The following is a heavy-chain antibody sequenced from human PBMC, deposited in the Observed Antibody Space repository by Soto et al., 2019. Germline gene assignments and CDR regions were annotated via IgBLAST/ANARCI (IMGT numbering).Heavy chain of an antibody. J-gene: IGHJ6*02. CDR3: ARERVAAALYYARYYYYGMDV. D-gene: IGHD6-25*01. CDR1: GYTFTGYY. Sequence: ASVKVSCKASGYTFTGYYMHWVRQAPGQGLEWMGWINPNSGGTNYAQKFQGWVTMTRDTSISTAYMELSRLRSDDTAAYYCARERVAAALYYARYYYYGMDVWGQGTTVTVSS. V-gene: IGHV1-2*04. CDR2: INPNSGGT.